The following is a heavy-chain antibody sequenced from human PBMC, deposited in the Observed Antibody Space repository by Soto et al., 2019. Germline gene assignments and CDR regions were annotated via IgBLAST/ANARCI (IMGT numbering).Heavy chain of an antibody. J-gene: IGHJ6*02. CDR3: AKGKGYSSSYHYYYGMDV. D-gene: IGHD6-13*01. CDR1: GCTFSSYA. Sequence: QPGGSLRLSCAAAGCTFSSYAMSWVRQAPGKGLEWVSAISGSGGSTYYAASVKGRFTISRDNSKNTLYLQMNSLRAEDTAVYYCAKGKGYSSSYHYYYGMDVWGQGTTVTVSS. CDR2: ISGSGGST. V-gene: IGHV3-23*01.